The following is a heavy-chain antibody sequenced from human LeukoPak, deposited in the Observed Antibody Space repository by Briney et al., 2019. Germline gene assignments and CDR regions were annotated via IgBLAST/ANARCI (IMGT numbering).Heavy chain of an antibody. CDR3: AGDQGVSGSSLHY. CDR2: IFRSANA. Sequence: PSETLSLTCTVSGGSISSSNYYWSWIRQPAGKGLEWIGRIFRSANANYSPSLKSRVTMSVDTSKNQFSLKLTSVTAADTAVYYCAGDQGVSGSSLHYWGQGTLVTVSS. J-gene: IGHJ4*02. V-gene: IGHV4-61*02. CDR1: GGSISSSNYY. D-gene: IGHD3-10*01.